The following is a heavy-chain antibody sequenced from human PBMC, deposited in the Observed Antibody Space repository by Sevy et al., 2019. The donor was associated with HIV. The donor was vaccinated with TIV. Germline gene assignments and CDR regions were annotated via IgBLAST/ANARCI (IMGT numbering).Heavy chain of an antibody. Sequence: SETLSLTCTVSGGSISSSSYYWGWIRQPPGKGLEWIGSIYYSGSTYYNPSLKSRVTISVDTSKNQFSLKLSSVTAADTAVYYCARPYYDILTGSPGYFDYWGQGTLVTVSS. V-gene: IGHV4-39*01. J-gene: IGHJ4*02. CDR2: IYYSGST. CDR3: ARPYYDILTGSPGYFDY. CDR1: GGSISSSSYY. D-gene: IGHD3-9*01.